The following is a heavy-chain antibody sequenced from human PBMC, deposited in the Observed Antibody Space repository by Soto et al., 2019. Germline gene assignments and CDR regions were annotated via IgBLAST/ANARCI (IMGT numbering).Heavy chain of an antibody. D-gene: IGHD6-13*01. CDR2: IYYTGNT. CDR1: GASVSSSSHY. CDR3: AREYSGLSRWFDA. V-gene: IGHV4-39*07. J-gene: IGHJ5*02. Sequence: SETLSLTCTVSGASVSSSSHYWGWIRQPPGKGLEWIGSIYYTGNTYYNPSLKSRVNMSVDTSKNQFSLKLSSVTAADTAVYYCAREYSGLSRWFDAWGQGTPVTVSS.